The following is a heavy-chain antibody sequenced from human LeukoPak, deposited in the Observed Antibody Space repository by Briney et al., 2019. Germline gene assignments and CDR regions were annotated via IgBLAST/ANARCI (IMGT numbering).Heavy chain of an antibody. CDR2: IRSKAYGGTT. Sequence: PGRSLRLSCTASGFTFGDYAMSWVRQAPGKGLEWVGFIRSKAYGGTTEYAASVKGRFTISRDDSKSIAYLQTNSLKTEDTAVYYCTAWGGYDTDAFDIWGQGTMVTVSS. J-gene: IGHJ3*02. V-gene: IGHV3-49*04. CDR1: GFTFGDYA. CDR3: TAWGGYDTDAFDI. D-gene: IGHD5-12*01.